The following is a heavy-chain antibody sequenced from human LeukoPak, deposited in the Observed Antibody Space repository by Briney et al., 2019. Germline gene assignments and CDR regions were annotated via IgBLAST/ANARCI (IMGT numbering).Heavy chain of an antibody. J-gene: IGHJ5*02. CDR3: ASFSSSFLHWFDP. V-gene: IGHV4-39*07. Sequence: PSETLSLTCTVSGGSISSSSYYWGWIRQPPGKGLEWIGSIYYSGSTYYNPSLKSRVTISVDTSKNQFSLKLSSVTAADTAVYYCASFSSSFLHWFDPWGQGTLVTVSS. CDR1: GGSISSSSYY. D-gene: IGHD6-6*01. CDR2: IYYSGST.